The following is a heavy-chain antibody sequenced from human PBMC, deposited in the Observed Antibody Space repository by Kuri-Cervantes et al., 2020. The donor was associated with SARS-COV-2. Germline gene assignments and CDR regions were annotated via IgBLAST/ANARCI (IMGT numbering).Heavy chain of an antibody. V-gene: IGHV3-9*01. J-gene: IGHJ3*02. CDR1: GFTFDDYA. CDR2: ISWNSGSI. CDR3: ARDRGDAFDI. Sequence: GGSLRLSCAASGFTFDDYAMHWVRQAPGKGLEWVSGISWNSGSIGYADSVKGRFTISRDNAKNSLYLQMNSLRAEDTAVYYCARDRGDAFDIWGQGTMVTVSS.